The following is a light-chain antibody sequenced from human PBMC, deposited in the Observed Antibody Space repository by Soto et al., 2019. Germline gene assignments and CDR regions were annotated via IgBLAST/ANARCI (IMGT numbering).Light chain of an antibody. V-gene: IGKV1-12*01. J-gene: IGKJ5*01. CDR1: QGIKHW. Sequence: DIHMTQSPSYFSASVADIVTITFLASQGIKHWLAWYQQKPGKAPNLLIYTGSSLQSGVPSRFSGSGSGTDFTLTINSLQPEDFATYYCQQAASFPITFGQGTRLEIK. CDR3: QQAASFPIT. CDR2: TGS.